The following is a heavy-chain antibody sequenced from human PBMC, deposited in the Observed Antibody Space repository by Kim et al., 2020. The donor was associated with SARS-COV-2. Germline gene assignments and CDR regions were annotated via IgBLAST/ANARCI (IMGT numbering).Heavy chain of an antibody. CDR3: ARSTSAGTWVN. Sequence: TKYSQKFQGRVTITRDTAASTAYMELSSLRSEDTAVYYCARSTSAGTWVNWGQGTLVTVSS. J-gene: IGHJ4*02. D-gene: IGHD6-19*01. V-gene: IGHV1-3*01. CDR2: T.